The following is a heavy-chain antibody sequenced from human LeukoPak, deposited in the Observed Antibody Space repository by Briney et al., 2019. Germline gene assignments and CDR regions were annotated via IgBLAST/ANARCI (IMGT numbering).Heavy chain of an antibody. J-gene: IGHJ4*02. CDR3: ASLEQRQGYFDY. CDR2: INPNSGGT. Sequence: ASVKVSCKASGYTFTGYYMHWVRQAPGQGLEWMGWINPNSGGTNYAQKFQGRVTMTRDTSISTAFMELSRLRSDDTAVYYCASLEQRQGYFDYWGQGTLVTVSS. V-gene: IGHV1-2*02. CDR1: GYTFTGYY. D-gene: IGHD1/OR15-1a*01.